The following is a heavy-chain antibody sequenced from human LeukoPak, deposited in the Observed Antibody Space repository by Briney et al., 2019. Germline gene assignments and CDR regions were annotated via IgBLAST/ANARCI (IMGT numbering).Heavy chain of an antibody. CDR3: AKDVCNGAGCHFFDH. J-gene: IGHJ4*02. Sequence: GGSLRLSCAASGFTFVNYGMSWVRQAPGKGLEWVSGISDGAGRTYYADSVKGRFTISRDNSKSTLYLQMNSRRAEDTAVYYCAKDVCNGAGCHFFDHWGQGTLVTVSS. D-gene: IGHD2-15*01. CDR2: ISDGAGRT. V-gene: IGHV3-23*01. CDR1: GFTFVNYG.